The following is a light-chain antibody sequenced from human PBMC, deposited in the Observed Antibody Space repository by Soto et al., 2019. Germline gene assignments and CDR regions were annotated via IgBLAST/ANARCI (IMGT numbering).Light chain of an antibody. CDR2: EVS. V-gene: IGLV2-8*01. CDR1: SSDVGGYNY. J-gene: IGLJ1*01. Sequence: QSALTQPPSASGSPGQSVTISCTGTSSDVGGYNYVSWYQQHPGKVPKLMIYEVSKRPSGVPDRFSGSKSGNTASLTVSGLQAEDEADYYCSSYAGRNTDYVFGTGTKVTVI. CDR3: SSYAGRNTDYV.